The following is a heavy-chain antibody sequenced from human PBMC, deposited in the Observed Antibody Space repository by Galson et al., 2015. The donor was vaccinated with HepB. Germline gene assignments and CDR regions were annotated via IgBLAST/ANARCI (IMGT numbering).Heavy chain of an antibody. CDR3: ARGFGARIQTLDS. CDR2: IFYSGST. CDR1: GVSINDYY. J-gene: IGHJ4*02. D-gene: IGHD3-10*01. Sequence: ETLSLTCAVSGVSINDYYWSWIRQPAGKGLEWIGYIFYSGSTNFTPSLRSRVTMSVDTSKSQFSLSLRSVTVADTAVYYCARGFGARIQTLDSWGQGTLVTVSS. V-gene: IGHV4-59*01.